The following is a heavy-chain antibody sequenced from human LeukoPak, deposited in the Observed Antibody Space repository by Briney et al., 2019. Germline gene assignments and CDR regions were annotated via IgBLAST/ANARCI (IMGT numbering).Heavy chain of an antibody. Sequence: GGSLRLSCAASGFTFSSYAMSWVRQAPGKGLEWVSAISGSGGSTYYADSVKGRFTISRDNSKNTLYLQMNSLRSEDTAVYYCARDGETASTNNNWFDPWGQGTLVTVSS. CDR2: ISGSGGST. CDR3: ARDGETASTNNNWFDP. J-gene: IGHJ5*02. V-gene: IGHV3-23*01. D-gene: IGHD2-2*01. CDR1: GFTFSSYA.